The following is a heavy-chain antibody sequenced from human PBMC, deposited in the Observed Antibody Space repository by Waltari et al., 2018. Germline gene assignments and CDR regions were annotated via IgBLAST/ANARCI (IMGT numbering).Heavy chain of an antibody. Sequence: QVQLVQSGAEVKKPGASVKVSCKASGYTFTGYYMHWVRQAPGQGLEWMGWINPNSGGTNYAQKFQGWVTMTRDTSISTAYMELSRLRSDDTAVYYCARASPLGYSGISSPAFDIWGQGTMVTVSS. V-gene: IGHV1-2*04. CDR3: ARASPLGYSGISSPAFDI. J-gene: IGHJ3*02. CDR1: GYTFTGYY. CDR2: INPNSGGT. D-gene: IGHD1-26*01.